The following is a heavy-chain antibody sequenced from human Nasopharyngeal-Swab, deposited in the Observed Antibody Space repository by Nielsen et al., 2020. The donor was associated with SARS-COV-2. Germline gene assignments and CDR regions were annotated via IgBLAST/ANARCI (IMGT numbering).Heavy chain of an antibody. CDR3: ARDESGDYLGLPFDH. V-gene: IGHV3-30*03. Sequence: WIRQPPGKGLGWVAVISYDGSNKYYADSVKGRFTISRDNSKNTLYLQMNSLRAEDTAVYYCARDESGDYLGLPFDHWGRGTLVTVSS. D-gene: IGHD4-17*01. J-gene: IGHJ4*02. CDR2: ISYDGSNK.